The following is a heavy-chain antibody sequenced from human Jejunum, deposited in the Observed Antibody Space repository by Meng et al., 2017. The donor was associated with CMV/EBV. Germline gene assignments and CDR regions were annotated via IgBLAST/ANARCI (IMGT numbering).Heavy chain of an antibody. V-gene: IGHV2-5*01. CDR2: IYWNDKK. CDR1: GFSLSTTGVG. Sequence: QITLKESGPTLVKPTQTLTLTCTFSGFSLSTTGVGVGWIRQPPGKALEWLALIYWNDKKYYSPSLTTRLSITKDTSKNHVVLTMTNMDPVDTATYYCAHSPNFWSDDSWFDPWGQGTLVTVSS. J-gene: IGHJ5*02. CDR3: AHSPNFWSDDSWFDP. D-gene: IGHD3-3*01.